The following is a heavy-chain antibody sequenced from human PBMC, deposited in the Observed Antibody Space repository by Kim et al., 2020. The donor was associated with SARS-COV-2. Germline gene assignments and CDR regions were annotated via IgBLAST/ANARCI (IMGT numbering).Heavy chain of an antibody. J-gene: IGHJ3*02. D-gene: IGHD6-19*01. CDR3: ATLAVARDDAFDI. Sequence: GGSLRLSCAASGFTFDDYAMHWVRQAPGKGLEWVSGISWNSGSIGYADSVKGRFTISRDNANNSLYLQMNSLRAEDTALYYCATLAVARDDAFDIWGRGTRVTVSS. CDR1: GFTFDDYA. V-gene: IGHV3-9*01. CDR2: ISWNSGSI.